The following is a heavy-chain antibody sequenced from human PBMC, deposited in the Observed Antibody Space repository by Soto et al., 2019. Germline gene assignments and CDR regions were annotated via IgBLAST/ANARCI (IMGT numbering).Heavy chain of an antibody. Sequence: ASVKVSCKASGYTFTSYDINWVRQATGQGLEWMGWMNPNSGNTGYAQKFQGRVTMTRNTSISTAYMELSSLRSEDTAVYYCARVSVADNYYYYTDVWGKGTTVTVSS. D-gene: IGHD6-19*01. CDR1: GYTFTSYD. J-gene: IGHJ6*03. V-gene: IGHV1-8*01. CDR2: MNPNSGNT. CDR3: ARVSVADNYYYYTDV.